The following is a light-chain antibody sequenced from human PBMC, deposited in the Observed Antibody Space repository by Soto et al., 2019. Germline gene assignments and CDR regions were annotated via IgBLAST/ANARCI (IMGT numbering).Light chain of an antibody. V-gene: IGLV3-21*04. CDR2: YDS. CDR1: NIGSKS. CDR3: QVSDSSSDHSAV. Sequence: SYELTQPPSVSVAPGKTARITCGGNNIGSKSVHWYQQKPGQAPVLVIYYDSDRPSGIPERFSGSNSGNTATLTISRVEARDEADYYCQVSDSSSDHSAVFGGGTQLTVL. J-gene: IGLJ7*01.